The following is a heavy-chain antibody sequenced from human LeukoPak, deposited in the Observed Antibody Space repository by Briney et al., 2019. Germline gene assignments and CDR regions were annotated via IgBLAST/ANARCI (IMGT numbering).Heavy chain of an antibody. CDR3: ARDSGEGSGVIHFDY. J-gene: IGHJ4*02. CDR2: IHSDGSVT. V-gene: IGHV3-74*01. D-gene: IGHD3-10*01. CDR1: GFTFSSYG. Sequence: PGGSLRLSCAASGFTFSSYGMSWVRQAPGKGLVWVSRIHSDGSVTTYADSVKGRFTISRDYAKNTVYLQMNSLRVEDTAVYYCARDSGEGSGVIHFDYWGQGALVTVSS.